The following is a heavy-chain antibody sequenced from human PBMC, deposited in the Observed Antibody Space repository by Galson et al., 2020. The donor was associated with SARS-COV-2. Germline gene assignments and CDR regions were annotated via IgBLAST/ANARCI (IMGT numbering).Heavy chain of an antibody. Sequence: GESLKISCTASGFTFGDYAMSWFRQAPGKGLEWVGFIRSKVYGGTTEYAASVKGRFTISRDDSKSIAYLQMNSLKTEDTAVYYCTRKPYDILTGYYGDDYWGQGTLVTVSS. CDR3: TRKPYDILTGYYGDDY. D-gene: IGHD3-9*01. CDR1: GFTFGDYA. V-gene: IGHV3-49*03. CDR2: IRSKVYGGTT. J-gene: IGHJ4*02.